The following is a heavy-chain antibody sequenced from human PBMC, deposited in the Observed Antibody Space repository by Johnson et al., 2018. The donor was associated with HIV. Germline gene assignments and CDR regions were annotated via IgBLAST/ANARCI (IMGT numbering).Heavy chain of an antibody. Sequence: VQLVESGGGVVQPGRSLRLSCAASGFTFSNAWMSWVRQAPGNGLEWVGRIKSKTDGGTTDYAAPVKGRFTISRDDSKNTLYLQMNSLKTEDTAVYYCTTGWYSGYDLPNAFDIWGQGTMVTVSS. D-gene: IGHD5-12*01. V-gene: IGHV3-15*01. J-gene: IGHJ3*02. CDR2: IKSKTDGGTT. CDR1: GFTFSNAW. CDR3: TTGWYSGYDLPNAFDI.